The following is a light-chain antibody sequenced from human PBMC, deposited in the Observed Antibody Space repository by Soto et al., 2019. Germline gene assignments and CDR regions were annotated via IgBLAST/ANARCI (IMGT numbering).Light chain of an antibody. J-gene: IGKJ1*01. CDR2: GAS. V-gene: IGKV3-15*01. Sequence: EIVMTQSPATLSVSPGERATLSCRASQSMSSNLAWYQQRPGQAPRLLIYGASTRATGILARFSGSGSVTDFTLTISSLEPEDFAVYYCQQYGSSWTFGQGTKVDIK. CDR1: QSMSSN. CDR3: QQYGSSWT.